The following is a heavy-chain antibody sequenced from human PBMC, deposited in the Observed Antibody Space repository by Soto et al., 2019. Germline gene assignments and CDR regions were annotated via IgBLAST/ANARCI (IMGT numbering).Heavy chain of an antibody. D-gene: IGHD6-13*01. CDR1: GFTFSSYA. J-gene: IGHJ4*02. Sequence: EVQLLESGGGLVQPGGSLRLSCAASGFTFSSYAMSWVRQAPGKGLEWVSGISGSGYSTYYADSVKGRFPISRDNSKNTLYLQMNSLRPEDTAVYYCTKSSVYSSSHQTHWGQGTLVTGSS. V-gene: IGHV3-23*01. CDR2: ISGSGYST. CDR3: TKSSVYSSSHQTH.